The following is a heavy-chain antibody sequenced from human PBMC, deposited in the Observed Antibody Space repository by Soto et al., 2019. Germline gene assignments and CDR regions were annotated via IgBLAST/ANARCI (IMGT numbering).Heavy chain of an antibody. V-gene: IGHV3-30*19. Sequence: QVQLVESGGGVVQPGTSLRLSCVGSGLTFRSFVIHRVRQAPGKGLEWVALTSYDGSNKYYDDSVKGRFTISRDNSRNTVDLQMDSLRLEDTALYYCARWGTTGGLDVWGQGPLVSVSS. CDR3: ARWGTTGGLDV. D-gene: IGHD3-16*01. CDR1: GLTFRSFV. CDR2: TSYDGSNK. J-gene: IGHJ4*02.